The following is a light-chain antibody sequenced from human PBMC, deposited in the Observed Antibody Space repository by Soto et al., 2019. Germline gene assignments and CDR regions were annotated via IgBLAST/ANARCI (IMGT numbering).Light chain of an antibody. CDR1: QSVNSNY. CDR2: GAS. J-gene: IGKJ2*01. Sequence: EIVLTQSPGTLSLSPGERATLSCRASQSVNSNYLAWYQQKPGQAPRLLIYGASSRPTYIPDSFSGSGSGTDFPLTIMRLEPEQFAVDYWQQVVSAPPMYTFAQGTKLEIK. CDR3: QQVVSAPPMYT. V-gene: IGKV3-20*01.